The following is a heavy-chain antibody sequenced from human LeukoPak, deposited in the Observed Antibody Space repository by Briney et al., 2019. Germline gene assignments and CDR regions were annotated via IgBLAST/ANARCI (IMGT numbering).Heavy chain of an antibody. CDR2: IYYSGST. CDR3: ARAYSRWLRFDY. CDR1: GGSISSNSYY. J-gene: IGHJ4*02. Sequence: SETLSLTCTVSGGSISSNSYYWGWIRQPPGMGLEWIGSIYYSGSTYYNPSLKSRVTISVDTSKNQFSLKLSSVTAADTAVYYCARAYSRWLRFDYWGQGTLVTVSS. V-gene: IGHV4-39*01. D-gene: IGHD5-24*01.